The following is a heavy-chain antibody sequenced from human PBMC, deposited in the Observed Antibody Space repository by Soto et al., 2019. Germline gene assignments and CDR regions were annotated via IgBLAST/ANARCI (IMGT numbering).Heavy chain of an antibody. Sequence: SLSLACTVSGGSVSSGAYYWSWTLQHPGKGLEWIGYIYNSGSTYHNPSLKSRVTISVDTSKNQFSLKLSSVTAADTAVYYCARRNYDSRAGFDPWGQGTLVTVSS. J-gene: IGHJ5*02. V-gene: IGHV4-31*03. CDR2: IYNSGST. CDR1: GGSVSSGAYY. D-gene: IGHD3-22*01. CDR3: ARRNYDSRAGFDP.